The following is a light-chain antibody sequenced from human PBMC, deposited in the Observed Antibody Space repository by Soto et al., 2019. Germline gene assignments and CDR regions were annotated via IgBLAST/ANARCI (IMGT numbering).Light chain of an antibody. J-gene: IGKJ1*01. CDR1: QSVSSD. V-gene: IGKV3-15*01. CDR2: GAS. Sequence: EIVMTQSPAALSVSPGERATLSLRASQSVSSDLPCYKQKPGKAPSPLIYGASTRATGIPPRFSGSGSGTEFPLTITSLQSEDFAVSYCRQYNNWPRTFGQATKVDIK. CDR3: RQYNNWPRT.